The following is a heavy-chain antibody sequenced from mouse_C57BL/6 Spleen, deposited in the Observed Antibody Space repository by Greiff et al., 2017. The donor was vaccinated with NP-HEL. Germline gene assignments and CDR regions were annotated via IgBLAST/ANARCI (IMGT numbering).Heavy chain of an antibody. V-gene: IGHV1-78*01. CDR3: ARSPHYYGSSFYYAIDY. CDR1: GYTFTDHT. CDR2: IYPRDGST. J-gene: IGHJ4*01. D-gene: IGHD1-1*01. Sequence: QVQLQQSDAELVKPGASVKISCKVSGYTFTDHTIHWMKQRPEQGLEWIGYIYPRDGSTKYNEKFKGKATLTADKSSSTAYMQLNRLKSEDSAVYFCARSPHYYGSSFYYAIDYWGQGTSVTVSS.